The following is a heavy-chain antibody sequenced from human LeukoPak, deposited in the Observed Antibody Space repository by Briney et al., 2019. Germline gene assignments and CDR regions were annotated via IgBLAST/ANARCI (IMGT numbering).Heavy chain of an antibody. V-gene: IGHV3-53*01. CDR2: IYSGGST. D-gene: IGHD6-19*01. CDR1: GLTVSSTY. Sequence: GGSLRLSCAASGLTVSSTYMSWVRQTPGKGLEWVSVIYSGGSTYYADSVKGRFTISRDNSKNTLYLQMNSLRAEDTAVYYCAGSSIAVAGIRFVNWGQGTLVTVSS. CDR3: AGSSIAVAGIRFVN. J-gene: IGHJ4*02.